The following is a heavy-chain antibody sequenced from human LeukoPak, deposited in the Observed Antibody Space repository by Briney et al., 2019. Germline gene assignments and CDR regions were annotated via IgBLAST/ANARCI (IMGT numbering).Heavy chain of an antibody. CDR3: ARLTAAGTVDY. J-gene: IGHJ4*02. Sequence: SETLSPTCTVSGGSISSSRHYWGWIRQPPGKGLEWIGNIYYSGSTYYNPSLKSRVTISVDTSKNQFSLKVTSVTAADTAIYYCARLTAAGTVDYWGQGTLVTVPS. CDR2: IYYSGST. CDR1: GGSISSSRHY. D-gene: IGHD6-13*01. V-gene: IGHV4-39*01.